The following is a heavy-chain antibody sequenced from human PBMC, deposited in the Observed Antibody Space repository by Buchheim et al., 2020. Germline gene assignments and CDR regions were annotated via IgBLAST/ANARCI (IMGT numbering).Heavy chain of an antibody. D-gene: IGHD4-17*01. J-gene: IGHJ5*02. CDR2: ITSSGRTT. V-gene: IGHV3-23*05. Sequence: EVHLLESGGGLVQPGGSLRLSCEASRFTFTNFAMSWVRQAPGKGLEWVAAITSSGRTTYYRDSVRGRFTISRDNSKNTLHLQMNRLRVNDTGVYYRAASYGDYGKGYFGPWGQGNL. CDR1: RFTFTNFA. CDR3: AASYGDYGKGYFGP.